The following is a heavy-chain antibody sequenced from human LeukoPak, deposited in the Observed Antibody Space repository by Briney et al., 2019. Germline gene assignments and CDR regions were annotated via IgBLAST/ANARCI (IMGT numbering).Heavy chain of an antibody. J-gene: IGHJ4*02. CDR3: ARSPKPYDILTGRAPYYFDY. V-gene: IGHV1-2*02. CDR2: INPNSGGT. CDR1: GYTFTSYG. D-gene: IGHD3-9*01. Sequence: ASVKVSCKASGYTFTSYGISWVRQAPGQGLEWMGWINPNSGGTNYAQKFQGRVTMTRDTSISTAYMELSRLRSDDTAVYYCARSPKPYDILTGRAPYYFDYWGQGTLVTVSS.